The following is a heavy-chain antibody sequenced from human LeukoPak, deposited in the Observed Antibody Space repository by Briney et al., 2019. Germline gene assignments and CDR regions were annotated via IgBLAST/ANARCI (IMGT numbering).Heavy chain of an antibody. V-gene: IGHV3-21*01. CDR1: GFTFSSYS. J-gene: IGHJ4*02. CDR3: ARAYVGSWYGLDQ. D-gene: IGHD6-13*01. Sequence: GGSLRLSCAASGFTFSSYSMNWVRQAPGKGLEWVSSISSSSSYIYYADSVKGRFTISRDNAKNSLYLQMNSLRAEDTAVYYCARAYVGSWYGLDQWGQGTLVTVSS. CDR2: ISSSSSYI.